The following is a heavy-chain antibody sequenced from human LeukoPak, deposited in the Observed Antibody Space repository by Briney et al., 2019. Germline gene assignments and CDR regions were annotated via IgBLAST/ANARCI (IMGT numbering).Heavy chain of an antibody. Sequence: PGRSLRLSCAASGLTFDDYAMHWVRQAPGKGLEWVSGISWNSGSIGYADSVKGRFTISRDNAKNSLYLQMNSLRAEDTALYYCAKGPIAVAGYFDYWGQGTLVTVSS. CDR1: GLTFDDYA. V-gene: IGHV3-9*01. CDR2: ISWNSGSI. J-gene: IGHJ4*02. CDR3: AKGPIAVAGYFDY. D-gene: IGHD6-19*01.